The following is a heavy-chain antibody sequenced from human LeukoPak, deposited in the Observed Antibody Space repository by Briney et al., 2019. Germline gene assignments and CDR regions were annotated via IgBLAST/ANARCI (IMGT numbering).Heavy chain of an antibody. CDR3: ARAPDDYDFWSGPFDY. J-gene: IGHJ4*02. Sequence: ASVKVSCKASGYTFTNYGISWVRQAPGQGLEWMGWISAHRGNTNYAQNLQGRVTMTTDTSTSTAYMELRSLRSDDTAVYYCARAPDDYDFWSGPFDYWGRGTLVTVSS. V-gene: IGHV1-18*01. D-gene: IGHD3-3*01. CDR2: ISAHRGNT. CDR1: GYTFTNYG.